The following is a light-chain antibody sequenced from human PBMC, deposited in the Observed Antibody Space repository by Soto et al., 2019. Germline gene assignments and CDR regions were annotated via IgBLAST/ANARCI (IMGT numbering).Light chain of an antibody. CDR3: QHYDNLPPTGR. Sequence: IQMTPSPSSLSASVGHRVTITCQARQDIATYLNWYQQKPGKAPNLLIYDASNLETGVPSRFRGGGSSTHFTFTISNLQIEEIETDYGQHYDNLPPTGRFGQATKV. CDR1: QDIATY. J-gene: IGKJ1*01. V-gene: IGKV1-33*01. CDR2: DAS.